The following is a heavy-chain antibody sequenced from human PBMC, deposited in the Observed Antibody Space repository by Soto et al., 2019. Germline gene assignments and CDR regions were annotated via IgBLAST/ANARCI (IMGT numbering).Heavy chain of an antibody. Sequence: QVQLVQSGAEVREPGASVKVSCKTSGYTYSRYGITWVRQAPGQGLEWMGWINGNTGHTIYAMNLEDRLTISTDTSTSTAYMELRILKSGDTAVYYCARERKWEPLPYWGQGTLVTVSS. J-gene: IGHJ4*02. D-gene: IGHD1-26*01. V-gene: IGHV1-18*01. CDR3: ARERKWEPLPY. CDR1: GYTYSRYG. CDR2: INGNTGHT.